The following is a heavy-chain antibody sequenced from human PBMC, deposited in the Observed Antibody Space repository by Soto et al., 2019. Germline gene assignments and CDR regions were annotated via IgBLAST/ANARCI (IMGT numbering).Heavy chain of an antibody. CDR3: AHRDSTGTTTYFDS. Sequence: QITLKEAGPTLVKPTETLTLTCTFSGFSFTTTRMGVRWNRQPPGKALEWLAIIYWDGESRYNPLLRRRLTLTEDTSKNQVVLTMTNMDPKDTATYYCAHRDSTGTTTYFDSWGQGIPVTVAS. CDR1: GFSFTTTRMG. D-gene: IGHD1-1*01. V-gene: IGHV2-5*02. CDR2: IYWDGES. J-gene: IGHJ4*02.